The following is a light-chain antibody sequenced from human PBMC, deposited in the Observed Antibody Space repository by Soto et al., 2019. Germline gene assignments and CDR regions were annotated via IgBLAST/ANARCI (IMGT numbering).Light chain of an antibody. V-gene: IGKV3-15*01. CDR3: QQYNNWPSYG. CDR2: DAS. CDR1: HSIANN. Sequence: EVVLTQSPATLSLSPGERASLSCRASHSIANNLDSYQQKPGQSPRVLIYDASSRANVIPARFIGSGSRTKFTINISSLPSEDFAVYYCQQYNNWPSYGFAQGTKLEIK. J-gene: IGKJ2*03.